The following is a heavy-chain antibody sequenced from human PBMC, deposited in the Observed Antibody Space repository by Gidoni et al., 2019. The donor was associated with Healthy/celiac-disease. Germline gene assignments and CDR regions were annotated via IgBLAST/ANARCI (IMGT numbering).Heavy chain of an antibody. D-gene: IGHD5-18*01. CDR1: VGTFSSYA. V-gene: IGHV1-69*01. CDR3: ARDPQIGYSYGYDY. CDR2: IIPIFGTA. Sequence: VKKPGSSVKVSCKASVGTFSSYAISWGRQAPGQGLEWMGGIIPIFGTANYAQKFQGRVTITADESTSTAYMELSSLRSEDTAVYYCARDPQIGYSYGYDYWGQGTLVTVSS. J-gene: IGHJ4*02.